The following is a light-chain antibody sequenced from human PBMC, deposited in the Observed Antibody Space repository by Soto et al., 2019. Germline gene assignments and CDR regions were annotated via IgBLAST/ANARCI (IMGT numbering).Light chain of an antibody. CDR2: EVS. CDR3: CSYAGTSTHTV. CDR1: SSDVGSYKL. V-gene: IGLV2-23*02. Sequence: QSVLTQPASVSGSPGQSITISCTGTSSDVGSYKLVSWYQQHPGKAPKLMISEVSKRPSGISDRFPGSKSGSTASLTISGLQAEDEADYYCCSYAGTSTHTVFGGGTQLTVL. J-gene: IGLJ7*01.